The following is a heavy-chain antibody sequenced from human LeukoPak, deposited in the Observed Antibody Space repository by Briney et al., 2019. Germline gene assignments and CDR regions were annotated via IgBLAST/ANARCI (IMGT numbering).Heavy chain of an antibody. CDR1: GYTFTSYD. V-gene: IGHV1-46*01. CDR3: ARGHRGFDY. Sequence: GASVKVSCKASGYTFTSYDINWVRQATGQGLEWMGIINPSGGSTSYAQKFQGRVTMTRDTSTSTVYMELSSLRSEDTAVYYCARGHRGFDYWGQGTLVTVSS. J-gene: IGHJ4*02. CDR2: INPSGGST.